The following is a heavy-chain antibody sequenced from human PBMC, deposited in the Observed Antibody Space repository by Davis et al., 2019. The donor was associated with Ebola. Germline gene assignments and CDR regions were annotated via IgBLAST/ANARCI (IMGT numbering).Heavy chain of an antibody. CDR2: IYPGDSDT. J-gene: IGHJ3*02. V-gene: IGHV5-51*01. D-gene: IGHD2-8*02. CDR1: GNSFTSHW. Sequence: PGGSLRLSCKDSGNSFTSHWIGWVRQMPGKGLDWMGIIYPGDSDTRYSPSFRGQVTISADKSIKTAFLQWSSLKASDTAMYYCASLRRTITGMDDAFDIWGQGTMVTVSS. CDR3: ASLRRTITGMDDAFDI.